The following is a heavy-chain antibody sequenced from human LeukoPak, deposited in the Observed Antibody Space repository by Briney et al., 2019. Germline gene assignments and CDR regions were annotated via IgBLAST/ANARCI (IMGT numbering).Heavy chain of an antibody. J-gene: IGHJ4*02. CDR1: GDSVSSNSAA. D-gene: IGHD3-3*01. CDR2: IYYRSKWYN. V-gene: IGHV6-1*01. CDR3: AREGGRGYDY. Sequence: SQTLSLTCAISGDSVSSNSAAWSWIRQSPSRGLEWLGRIYYRSKWYNDYAGSVKSRITINPDTSKNQFSLQLNSVTPEGTAVYYCAREGGRGYDYWGQGSLVTVSS.